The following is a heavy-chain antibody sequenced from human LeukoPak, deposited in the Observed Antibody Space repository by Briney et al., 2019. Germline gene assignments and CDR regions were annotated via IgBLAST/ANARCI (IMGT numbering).Heavy chain of an antibody. D-gene: IGHD4-23*01. J-gene: IGHJ4*02. Sequence: PSETLSLTCTVSGGSISSYYWSWIRQPPGKGLEWIGYIYYSGSTNYNPSLKSRVTISVDTSKNQFSLKLSSVTAADTAVYYCAGDRVRGLRWSIFDYWGQGTLVTVSS. V-gene: IGHV4-59*01. CDR3: AGDRVRGLRWSIFDY. CDR1: GGSISSYY. CDR2: IYYSGST.